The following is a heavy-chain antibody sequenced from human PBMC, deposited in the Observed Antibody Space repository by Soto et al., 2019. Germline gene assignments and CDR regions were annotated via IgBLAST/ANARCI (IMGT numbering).Heavy chain of an antibody. Sequence: QVQLVQSGAEVKNPGASVKVSCKASGYTFTSFYIHWVRQAPGQGLEWMSIINPNGGSTNYAQNLQGRVTLTRDTSTNAVYMALSSLRSEDTAVYYCARGLTSGDYWGQGTLVTVSS. J-gene: IGHJ4*02. CDR3: ARGLTSGDY. CDR2: INPNGGST. V-gene: IGHV1-46*01. CDR1: GYTFTSFY.